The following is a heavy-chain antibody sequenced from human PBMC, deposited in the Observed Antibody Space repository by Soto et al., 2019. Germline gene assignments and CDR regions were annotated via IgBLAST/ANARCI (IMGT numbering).Heavy chain of an antibody. CDR3: ARPLWRDDYNWGYFDL. J-gene: IGHJ2*01. D-gene: IGHD4-4*01. CDR2: ISYDGGNK. CDR1: GFTFSSYA. Sequence: QVQLVESGGGVVQPGRSLRLSCAASGFTFSSYAMHWVRQAPGKGLEWVAVISYDGGNKYNADSVKGRFTISRDNSKNTLCLQMNSLGAEDTAVYYCARPLWRDDYNWGYFDLWGRGTLVTVSS. V-gene: IGHV3-30-3*01.